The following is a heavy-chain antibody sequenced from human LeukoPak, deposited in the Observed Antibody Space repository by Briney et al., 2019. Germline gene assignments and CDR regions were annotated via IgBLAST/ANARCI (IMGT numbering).Heavy chain of an antibody. J-gene: IGHJ4*02. Sequence: SETLSLTCTVSGGSISSSSYYWGWIRQPPGKGLEWIGSIYYSGSTYYNPSLKSRVTISVDTSKNQFSLKLSSVTAADTAVYYCARQTRRYDGSGYRYFDYWGQGTLVTVSS. CDR1: GGSISSSSYY. V-gene: IGHV4-39*01. CDR3: ARQTRRYDGSGYRYFDY. CDR2: IYYSGST. D-gene: IGHD3-22*01.